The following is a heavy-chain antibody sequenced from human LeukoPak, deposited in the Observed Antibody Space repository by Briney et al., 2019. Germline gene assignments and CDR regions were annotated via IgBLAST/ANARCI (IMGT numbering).Heavy chain of an antibody. CDR2: IIPILGTA. J-gene: IGHJ5*02. CDR1: GGTFSSYA. CDR3: ARDIYYGSGSFNWFDP. V-gene: IGHV1-69*05. D-gene: IGHD3-10*01. Sequence: SVKVSCKASGGTFSSYAISWVRQAPGQGLEWMGRIIPILGTANYAQKFQGRVTITTDESTSTAYMELSSLRSEDTAVYYCARDIYYGSGSFNWFDPWGQGTLVTVSS.